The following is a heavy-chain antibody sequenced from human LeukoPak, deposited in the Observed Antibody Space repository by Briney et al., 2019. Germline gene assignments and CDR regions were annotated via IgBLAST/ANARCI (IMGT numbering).Heavy chain of an antibody. D-gene: IGHD2-8*01. J-gene: IGHJ4*02. Sequence: GSSVKVSCKASGGTFSSYAISWVRQAPGQGLEWMGRIIPILGIANYAQKFQSRVTITADKSTSTAYMELSSLRSEDTAVYYCARDFSDCTNGVCYSSLIDYWGQGTLVTVSS. V-gene: IGHV1-69*04. CDR3: ARDFSDCTNGVCYSSLIDY. CDR2: IIPILGIA. CDR1: GGTFSSYA.